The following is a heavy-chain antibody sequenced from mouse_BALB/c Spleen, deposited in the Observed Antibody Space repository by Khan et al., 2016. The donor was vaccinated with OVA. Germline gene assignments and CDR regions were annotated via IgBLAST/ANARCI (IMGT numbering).Heavy chain of an antibody. CDR3: ARGNFPFIY. CDR2: ISYSGTT. CDR1: GDSITNGY. J-gene: IGHJ3*01. D-gene: IGHD1-1*01. V-gene: IGHV3-8*02. Sequence: EVQLQESGPSLVKPSQTLSLTCSVTGDSITNGYSNWIRKFPGNELEYMGYISYSGTTYYNPSLKRRISITRDTSKNQYHLQLNSVTTEDTATYYCARGNFPFIYWGQATLVTVSA.